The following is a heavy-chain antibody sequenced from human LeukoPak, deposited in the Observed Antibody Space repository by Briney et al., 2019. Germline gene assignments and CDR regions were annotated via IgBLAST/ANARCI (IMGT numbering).Heavy chain of an antibody. V-gene: IGHV3-7*03. CDR1: GFTFSSYW. Sequence: GGSLRLSCAASGFTFSSYWMSWVRQAPGKGLEWVAHIKQDGSEKYYVDSVKGRFTISRDNSKNTLYLQMNSLRAEDTAVYYCAKDPGTHVSSGSGIWGQGTMVTVSS. D-gene: IGHD3-10*01. CDR2: IKQDGSEK. J-gene: IGHJ3*02. CDR3: AKDPGTHVSSGSGI.